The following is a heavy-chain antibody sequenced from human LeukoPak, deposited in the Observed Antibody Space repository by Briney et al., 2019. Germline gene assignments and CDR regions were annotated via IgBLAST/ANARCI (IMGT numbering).Heavy chain of an antibody. CDR3: ARGLESSGWYGMDV. J-gene: IGHJ6*02. V-gene: IGHV1-46*01. Sequence: ASVKVSCKTSGYTFSPHYIHWVRQAPGQGLEWLGIINTSGATTRYGQNFKGRVTATRDTSTSTVYMEMSSLNSEDTAVYYCARGLESSGWYGMDVWGQGTTIIVSS. CDR2: INTSGATT. D-gene: IGHD6-19*01. CDR1: GYTFSPHY.